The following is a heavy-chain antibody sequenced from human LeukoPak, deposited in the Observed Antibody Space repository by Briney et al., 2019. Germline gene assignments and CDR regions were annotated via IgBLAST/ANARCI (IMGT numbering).Heavy chain of an antibody. J-gene: IGHJ4*02. CDR1: GGSISSSSYY. CDR2: IYYSGST. CDR3: ASPVRSVDSLGTTSDY. V-gene: IGHV4-39*01. D-gene: IGHD4-17*01. Sequence: PSETLSLTCTVSGGSISSSSYYWGWIRQPPGKGLEWIGSIYYSGSTYYNPSLKSRVTISVDTSKNQFSLKLSSVTAADTAVYYCASPVRSVDSLGTTSDYWGQGTLVTVSS.